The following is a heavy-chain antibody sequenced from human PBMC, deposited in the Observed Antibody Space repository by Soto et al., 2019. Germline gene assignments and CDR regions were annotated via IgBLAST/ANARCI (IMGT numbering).Heavy chain of an antibody. CDR2: TSYDGSNK. CDR3: ARWGTTGGLDV. J-gene: IGHJ1*01. V-gene: IGHV3-30*03. D-gene: IGHD3-16*01. CDR1: GFTFRSYV. Sequence: QVQLVESGGGVVQPGTSRRLSCVGSGFTFRSYVIHWVRQAPGKGLEWVALTSYDGSNKDYGDSVKGRFTISRDNSRNKVDLQRDSLRREDTALYYCARWGTTGGLDVWGQGTLVSVSS.